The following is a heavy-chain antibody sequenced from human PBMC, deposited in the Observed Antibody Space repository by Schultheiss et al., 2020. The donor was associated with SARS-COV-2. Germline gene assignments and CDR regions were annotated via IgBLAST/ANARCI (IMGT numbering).Heavy chain of an antibody. D-gene: IGHD6-6*01. CDR2: IYYSGST. J-gene: IGHJ5*02. Sequence: GSLRLSCTVSGASIGSFYLSWIRQSPGKGLEWIGYIYYSGSTNYNPSLKSRVTISVDTSKSQFSLKMTSVTAADTAVYYCARSIAARPVCWFDPWGQGTLVTVSS. CDR3: ARSIAARPVCWFDP. V-gene: IGHV4-59*08. CDR1: GASIGSFY.